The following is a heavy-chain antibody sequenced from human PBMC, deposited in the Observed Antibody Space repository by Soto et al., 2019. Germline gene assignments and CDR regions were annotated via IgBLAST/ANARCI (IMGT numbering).Heavy chain of an antibody. Sequence: SETLSLTCTVSGGSIRSYYWSWIRQPPGKRLEWIGYISYSGSTNYNSSLKSRVTISIDTSKNQFSLKLTSVTAVDTAVYYCARVRKDDIWSGYYNYYYYFGMDVWGQGNTVTVSS. V-gene: IGHV4-59*01. CDR3: ARVRKDDIWSGYYNYYYYFGMDV. D-gene: IGHD3-3*01. J-gene: IGHJ6*02. CDR1: GGSIRSYY. CDR2: ISYSGST.